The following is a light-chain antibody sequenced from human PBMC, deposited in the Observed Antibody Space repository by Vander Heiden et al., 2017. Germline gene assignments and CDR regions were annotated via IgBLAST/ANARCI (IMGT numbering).Light chain of an antibody. CDR3: QQRSNWPSLT. V-gene: IGKV3-11*01. CDR1: QSVSSY. Sequence: EIVLTQSPAHLSLSPGGRATLSCRASQSVSSYLAGYQQKPGRAPRLLIYYAANRATGIPARFSGSGSGTDFTRTISSREPEDVAVYYCQQRSNWPSLTFGGGTKVEIK. J-gene: IGKJ4*01. CDR2: YAA.